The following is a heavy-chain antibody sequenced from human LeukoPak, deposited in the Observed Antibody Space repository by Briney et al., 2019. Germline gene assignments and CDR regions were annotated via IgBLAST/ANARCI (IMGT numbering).Heavy chain of an antibody. CDR2: INWNGGST. CDR3: ARGKPRYCSSTSCPLGY. D-gene: IGHD2-2*01. V-gene: IGHV3-20*04. Sequence: WGSLRLSCAASGFTFDDYGMSWVSQAPGKWMEWDSGINWNGGSTGYADSVKGRFTISRDNAKNSLYLRMNSLRAEDTALYYCARGKPRYCSSTSCPLGYWGQGTLVTVSS. CDR1: GFTFDDYG. J-gene: IGHJ4*02.